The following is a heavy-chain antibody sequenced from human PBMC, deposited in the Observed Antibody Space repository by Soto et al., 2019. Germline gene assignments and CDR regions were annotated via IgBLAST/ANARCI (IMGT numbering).Heavy chain of an antibody. CDR2: ISSSSSYT. CDR1: GFTFSDYY. CDR3: ARASAGATHVDY. D-gene: IGHD1-26*01. J-gene: IGHJ4*02. Sequence: GGSLRLSCAASGFTFSDYYMSWIRQAPGKGLEWVSYISSSSSYTNYADSVKGRFTISRDNAKNSLYLQMNSLRAEDTAVYYCARASAGATHVDYWGQGTLVTV. V-gene: IGHV3-11*05.